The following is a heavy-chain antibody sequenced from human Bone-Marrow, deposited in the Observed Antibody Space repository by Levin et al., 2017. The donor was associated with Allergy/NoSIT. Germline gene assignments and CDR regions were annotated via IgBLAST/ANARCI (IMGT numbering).Heavy chain of an antibody. CDR3: ARARGEENDYEDFGPPPIKFFFDY. CDR1: GGSINRGGYF. V-gene: IGHV4-31*03. J-gene: IGHJ4*02. CDR2: IYWNGST. Sequence: SETLSLTCSVAGGSINRGGYFWSWIRQRPGQGLEWIGNIYWNGSTNYNPSLKSRVSMTVDTSRNQFALNLRSVTAAETTVYYCARARGEENDYEDFGPPPIKFFFDYWGQGRLVIVS. D-gene: IGHD4-17*01.